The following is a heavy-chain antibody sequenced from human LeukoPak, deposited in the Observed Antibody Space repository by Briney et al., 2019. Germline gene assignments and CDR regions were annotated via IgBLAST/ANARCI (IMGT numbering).Heavy chain of an antibody. CDR2: ISSSGSTI. CDR1: GFTFSSYE. D-gene: IGHD3-10*02. V-gene: IGHV3-48*03. J-gene: IGHJ6*04. CDR3: AELGITMIGGV. Sequence: GGSLRLSCAASGFTFSSYEMNWVRQAPGKGLEWVSYISSSGSTIYYADSVKGRFTISRDNTKNSLYLQMNSLRAEDTAVYYCAELGITMIGGVWGKGTTVTISS.